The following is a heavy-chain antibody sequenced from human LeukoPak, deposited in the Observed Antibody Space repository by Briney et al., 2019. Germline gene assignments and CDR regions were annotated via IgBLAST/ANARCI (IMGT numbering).Heavy chain of an antibody. CDR1: GCSISSDYY. J-gene: IGHJ4*02. Sequence: PSETLSLTCAVSGCSISSDYYWGWIRQPPGKGLEWIGSIYHSGSTYYNPSLKSRVTISVDTSKSQFSLKLRSVTAADTAVYYCARHYPNHRYDSSGYYYGGFDYWGQGTSVTVSS. CDR2: IYHSGST. CDR3: ARHYPNHRYDSSGYYYGGFDY. D-gene: IGHD3-22*01. V-gene: IGHV4-38-2*01.